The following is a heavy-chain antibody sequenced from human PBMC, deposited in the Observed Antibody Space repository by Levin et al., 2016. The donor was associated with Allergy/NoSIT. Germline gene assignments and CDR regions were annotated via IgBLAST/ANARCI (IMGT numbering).Heavy chain of an antibody. CDR2: INHSGST. CDR1: GGSFSGYY. V-gene: IGHV4-34*01. D-gene: IGHD3-3*01. CDR3: ARLVGTIFGVVIRLSYYMDV. J-gene: IGHJ6*03. Sequence: SETLSLTCAVYGGSFSGYYWSWIRQPPGKGLEWIGEINHSGSTNYNPSLKSRVTISVDTSKNQFSLKLSSVTAADTAVYYCARLVGTIFGVVIRLSYYMDVWGKGTTVTVSS.